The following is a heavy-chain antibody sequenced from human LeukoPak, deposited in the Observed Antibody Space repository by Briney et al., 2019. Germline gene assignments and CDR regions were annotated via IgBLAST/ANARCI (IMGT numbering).Heavy chain of an antibody. J-gene: IGHJ4*02. Sequence: PGGSLRLSCAASGFTFSSYGMSWVRQAPGKGLEWVANIKPDGTEKYYVDSMKGRFTISRDNANNSLYLQMNSLRAEDTAVYYCARDRSTNYWGQGTLVTVSS. D-gene: IGHD5/OR15-5a*01. CDR2: IKPDGTEK. CDR1: GFTFSSYG. V-gene: IGHV3-7*01. CDR3: ARDRSTNY.